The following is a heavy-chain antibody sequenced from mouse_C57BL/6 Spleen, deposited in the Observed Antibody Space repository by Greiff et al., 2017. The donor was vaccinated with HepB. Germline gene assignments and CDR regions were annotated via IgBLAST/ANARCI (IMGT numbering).Heavy chain of an antibody. CDR3: TTSNYYGSSYVGFAY. V-gene: IGHV14-1*01. Sequence: VQLKQSGAELVRPGASVKLSCTASGFNIKDYYMHWVKQRPEQGLEWIGRIDPEDGDTEYAPKFQGKATMTADTSSNTAYLQLSSLTSEDTAVYYCTTSNYYGSSYVGFAYWGQGTLVTVSA. CDR1: GFNIKDYY. CDR2: IDPEDGDT. J-gene: IGHJ3*01. D-gene: IGHD1-1*01.